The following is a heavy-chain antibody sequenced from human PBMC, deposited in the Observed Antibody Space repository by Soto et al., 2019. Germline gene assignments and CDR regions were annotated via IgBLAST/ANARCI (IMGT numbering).Heavy chain of an antibody. CDR1: GYTFTSYG. CDR3: ARVTPHGYYYGMDV. J-gene: IGHJ6*02. Sequence: QVQLVQSGAEVKKPRASVKVSCKASGYTFTSYGISWVRQAPGQGLEWMGWISAYNGKTNHVQKLQGRVTMTTETSTTTAYMELGSMRSDDTAVYYCARVTPHGYYYGMDVWGQGTTVTVSS. CDR2: ISAYNGKT. V-gene: IGHV1-18*01.